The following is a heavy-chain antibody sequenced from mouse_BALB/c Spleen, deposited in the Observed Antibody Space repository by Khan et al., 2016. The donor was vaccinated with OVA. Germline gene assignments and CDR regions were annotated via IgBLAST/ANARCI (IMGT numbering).Heavy chain of an antibody. CDR2: INPSNGDT. D-gene: IGHD2-1*01. CDR3: ASSGYGNPFAY. V-gene: IGHV1S81*02. CDR1: GYTFTSFY. Sequence: QVQLQQSGAELVKPGASVKISCKASGYTFTSFYMYWVKQRPGQGLEWIGGINPSNGDTHIYEKFKSKATLTVDKSSTTAYMQFSSLTSEDSAVYYCASSGYGNPFAYWGQGTLVTVSA. J-gene: IGHJ3*01.